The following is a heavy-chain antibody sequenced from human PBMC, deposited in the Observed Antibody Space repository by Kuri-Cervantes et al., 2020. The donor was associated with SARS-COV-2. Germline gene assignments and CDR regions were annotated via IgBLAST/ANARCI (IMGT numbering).Heavy chain of an antibody. V-gene: IGHV4-38-2*01. Sequence: SETLSLTCAVSGYSISSGYYWGWIRQPPGKGLEWIGSIYYSGSTYYNPSLKSRVTISVDTSKNQFSLKLSSVTAADTAVYYCARQSTSAITIFGVVINGGWFDPWGQGTLVTVSS. CDR1: GYSISSGYY. D-gene: IGHD3-3*01. CDR3: ARQSTSAITIFGVVINGGWFDP. CDR2: IYYSGST. J-gene: IGHJ5*02.